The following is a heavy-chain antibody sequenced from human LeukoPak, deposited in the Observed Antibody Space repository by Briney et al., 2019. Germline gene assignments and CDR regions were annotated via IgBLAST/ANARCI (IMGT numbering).Heavy chain of an antibody. V-gene: IGHV1-69*02. J-gene: IGHJ6*03. Sequence: ASVKVSCKASGGTFSSYTISWVRQAPGQGLEWMGRIIPILGIANYAQKFQSRVTITADKSTSTAYMELSSLRSEDTAVYYCARATGKTSYLHYYYMDVWGKGTTVTVSS. CDR1: GGTFSSYT. CDR3: ARATGKTSYLHYYYMDV. CDR2: IIPILGIA. D-gene: IGHD3-16*02.